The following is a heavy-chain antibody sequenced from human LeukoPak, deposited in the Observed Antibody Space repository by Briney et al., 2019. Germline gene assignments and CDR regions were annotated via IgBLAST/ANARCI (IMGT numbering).Heavy chain of an antibody. CDR2: IYTSGGT. CDR3: GRTWLGIAVAGTNWYFDL. Sequence: PSETLSLTRTVSGGSISSYYWSWIRQPAGKGLEWIVRIYTSGGTNYNASLMSRVTMSVDTSKNQFSLKLSSVTAADTAVYYCGRTWLGIAVAGTNWYFDLWGRGTLVTVSS. V-gene: IGHV4-4*07. D-gene: IGHD6-19*01. J-gene: IGHJ2*01. CDR1: GGSISSYY.